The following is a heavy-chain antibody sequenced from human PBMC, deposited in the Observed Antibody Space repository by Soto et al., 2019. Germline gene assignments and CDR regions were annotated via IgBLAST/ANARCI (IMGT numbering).Heavy chain of an antibody. J-gene: IGHJ4*02. CDR1: GFTFSSYG. CDR3: AKDKEQQLFRGGYFDY. CDR2: ISYDGSNK. V-gene: IGHV3-30*18. D-gene: IGHD3-10*02. Sequence: QVQLVESGGGVVQPGRSLRFSCAASGFTFSSYGMHWVRQAPGKGLEWVAVISYDGSNKYYADSVKGRFTISRDNSKNTLYLQMNSLRAEDTAVYYCAKDKEQQLFRGGYFDYWGQGTLVTVSS.